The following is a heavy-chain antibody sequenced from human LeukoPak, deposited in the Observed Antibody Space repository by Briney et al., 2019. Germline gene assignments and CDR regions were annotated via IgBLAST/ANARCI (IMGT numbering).Heavy chain of an antibody. V-gene: IGHV1-2*02. CDR1: GYTFTGYY. CDR2: INPNSGGT. D-gene: IGHD1-26*01. Sequence: GASVKVSCKASGYTFTGYYMHWVRQAPGQGLESMGWINPNSGGTNYAQKFQGRVTMTRDTSISTAYMELSRLRSDDTAVYYCARGGSGSYYGGDYWGQGTLVTVSS. CDR3: ARGGSGSYYGGDY. J-gene: IGHJ4*02.